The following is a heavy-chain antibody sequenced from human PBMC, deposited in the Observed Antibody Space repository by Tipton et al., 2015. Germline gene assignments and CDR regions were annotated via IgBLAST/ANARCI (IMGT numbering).Heavy chain of an antibody. Sequence: GLVKPSETLSLTCTVSGGSVNSGIYDWTWIRQPPGKRLEWIGYIYDSGSTNYNPSLKSRVTMSLDTSKNQFSLELRSVTAADTAVYYCARGVQWFGESDAFDIWGQGTMVTVSS. CDR3: ARGVQWFGESDAFDI. D-gene: IGHD3-10*01. CDR2: IYDSGST. V-gene: IGHV4-61*01. CDR1: GGSVNSGIYD. J-gene: IGHJ3*02.